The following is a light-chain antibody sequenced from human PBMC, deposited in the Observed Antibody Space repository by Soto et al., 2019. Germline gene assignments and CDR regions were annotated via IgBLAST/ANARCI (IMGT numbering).Light chain of an antibody. CDR2: EVT. V-gene: IGLV2-8*01. CDR1: SSDVGGYKS. J-gene: IGLJ1*01. CDR3: SSYAGSF. Sequence: QSALTQPPSASGSPGQSITISCTGTSSDVGGYKSVSWYQSHPGKAPKFMIYEVTKRPSGVPDRFSGSRSGNTASLTVSGLQAEEEAKYYCSSYAGSFFGTGTKLTVL.